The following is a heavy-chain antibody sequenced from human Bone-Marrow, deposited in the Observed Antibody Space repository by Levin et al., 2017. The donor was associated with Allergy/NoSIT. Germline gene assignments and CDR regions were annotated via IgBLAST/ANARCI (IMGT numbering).Heavy chain of an antibody. J-gene: IGHJ2*01. D-gene: IGHD6-13*01. CDR1: GFTFSNYA. V-gene: IGHV3-30-3*01. CDR2: ISYDESNK. Sequence: GESLKISCAASGFTFSNYAMHWVRQAPGKGLEWVAVISYDESNKLSADSVKGRFTISRDNPKNTLYLQMDSLRAEDSAVYYCATSGHSSSWGHWYFDLWGRGTLVTVSS. CDR3: ATSGHSSSWGHWYFDL.